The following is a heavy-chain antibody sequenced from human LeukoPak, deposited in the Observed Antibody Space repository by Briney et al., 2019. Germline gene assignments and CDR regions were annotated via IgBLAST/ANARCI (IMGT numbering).Heavy chain of an antibody. D-gene: IGHD6-13*01. CDR2: ISSSGSTI. CDR3: AREKVAAAGSHYYYYGMDV. J-gene: IGHJ6*02. Sequence: SGGSLRLSCAASGFTFSDYYMSWIRQAPGKGLEWVSYISSSGSTIYYADSVKGRFTISRDNAKNSLYLQMNSLRAEDTAVYYCAREKVAAAGSHYYYYGMDVWGQGTTVTVSS. CDR1: GFTFSDYY. V-gene: IGHV3-11*01.